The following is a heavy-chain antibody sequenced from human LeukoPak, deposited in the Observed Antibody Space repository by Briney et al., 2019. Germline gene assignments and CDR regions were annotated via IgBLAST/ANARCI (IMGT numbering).Heavy chain of an antibody. Sequence: PGGSLRLSCAVSGFSVSNNYMSWVRQAPGKGLEWVSVIYSGGTTYYADSVKGRFTISRGNSKNTLYLQMNSLRGEDTALYYCARVYSYAFDYWGQGTLVTVSS. J-gene: IGHJ4*02. CDR2: IYSGGTT. CDR1: GFSVSNNY. V-gene: IGHV3-53*01. D-gene: IGHD5-18*01. CDR3: ARVYSYAFDY.